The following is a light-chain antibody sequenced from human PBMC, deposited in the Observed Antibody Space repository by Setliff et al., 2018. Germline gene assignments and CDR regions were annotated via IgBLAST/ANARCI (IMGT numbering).Light chain of an antibody. CDR3: CSYAGRYTLVI. V-gene: IGLV2-11*01. CDR2: DVT. J-gene: IGLJ2*01. CDR1: SSGVGGYNY. Sequence: QSALTQPRSVSGSPGQSVTISCTGTSSGVGGYNYVSWYQQHPGKAPKLMIYDVTKRPSGVPDRFSGSKSGNTASLTISGLQAEDEADYYCCSYAGRYTLVIFGGGTKVTVL.